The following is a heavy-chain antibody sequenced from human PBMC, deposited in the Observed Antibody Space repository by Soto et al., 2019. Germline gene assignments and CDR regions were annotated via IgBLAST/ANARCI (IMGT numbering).Heavy chain of an antibody. D-gene: IGHD6-13*01. Sequence: QVQLQQWGAGLLKPSETLSLTCAVYGGSFSGYYWSWIRQPPGKGLAWIGEINHSGSTNYNPSLKSRVNISVDTSKNQFSLKLSSVTAADTAVYYCARCVSSGWSWAFDIWGQGTMVTVSS. CDR3: ARCVSSGWSWAFDI. J-gene: IGHJ3*02. CDR1: GGSFSGYY. CDR2: INHSGST. V-gene: IGHV4-34*01.